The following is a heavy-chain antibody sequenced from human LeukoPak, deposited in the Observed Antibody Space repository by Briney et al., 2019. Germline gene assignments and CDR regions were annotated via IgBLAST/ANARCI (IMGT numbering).Heavy chain of an antibody. CDR3: ARVSNDYGGPLDY. CDR2: IKQDGSEK. D-gene: IGHD4/OR15-4a*01. J-gene: IGHJ4*02. Sequence: PGGSLRLSCAASGFTFSSYWMSWVRQAPGKGLEWVANIKQDGSEKYYVYSVKGRFTISRDNAKNSLYVQMNSLRAEDTAVYYCARVSNDYGGPLDYWGQGTLVTVSS. V-gene: IGHV3-7*01. CDR1: GFTFSSYW.